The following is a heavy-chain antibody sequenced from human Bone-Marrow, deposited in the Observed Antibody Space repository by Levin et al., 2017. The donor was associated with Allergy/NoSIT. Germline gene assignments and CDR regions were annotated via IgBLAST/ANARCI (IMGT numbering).Heavy chain of an antibody. CDR2: VYPADSDT. V-gene: IGHV5-51*01. D-gene: IGHD1-26*01. CDR1: GFDFTNDW. J-gene: IGHJ6*02. Sequence: GGSLRLSCKASGFDFTNDWIAWVRQMPGKGLELMGLVYPADSDTRYSPSFQGHVTISADKSIRTAYLQWSSLKASYTAVYYCARSMGRSYYFYYYALDVWGQGTTVTVSS. CDR3: ARSMGRSYYFYYYALDV.